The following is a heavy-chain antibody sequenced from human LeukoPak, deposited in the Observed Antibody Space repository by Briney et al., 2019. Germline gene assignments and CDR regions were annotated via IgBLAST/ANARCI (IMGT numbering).Heavy chain of an antibody. J-gene: IGHJ3*02. CDR3: ARELFSDDAFDI. Sequence: SETLSLTCTVSGGSISTYYWSWIRQPPGKGLEWIGYIYYSRSTNYSPSLKSRVTISVDTSKNQFSLNLSSVTAADTAVYYCARELFSDDAFDIWGQGTMVTVSS. D-gene: IGHD3-3*01. CDR1: GGSISTYY. CDR2: IYYSRST. V-gene: IGHV4-59*01.